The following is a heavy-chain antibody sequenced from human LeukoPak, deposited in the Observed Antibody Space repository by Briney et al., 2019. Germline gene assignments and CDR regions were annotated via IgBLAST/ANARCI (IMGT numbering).Heavy chain of an antibody. J-gene: IGHJ3*02. CDR3: ARDSIADPDPNYYGSGSYYNVGAFDI. CDR2: IYYSGST. V-gene: IGHV4-61*08. Sequence: PSETLSLTCTVSGGSISSGGYYWSWIRQPPGKGLEWIGYIYYSGSTDYNPSLKSRVTISVDTSKNQFSLKLSSVTAADTAVYYCARDSIADPDPNYYGSGSYYNVGAFDIWGQGTMVTVSS. CDR1: GGSISSGGYY. D-gene: IGHD3-10*01.